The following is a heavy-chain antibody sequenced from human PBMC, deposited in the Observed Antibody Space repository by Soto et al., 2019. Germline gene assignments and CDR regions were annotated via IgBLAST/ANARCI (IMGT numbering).Heavy chain of an antibody. CDR3: ASTNHPKLRYFDWLGVWFDP. D-gene: IGHD3-9*01. V-gene: IGHV4-30-4*01. Sequence: SETLSLTCTVSGGSISSGDYYWSWIRQPPGKGLGWIGYIYYSGSTYYNPSLKSRVTISVDTSKNQFSLKLSSVTAADTAVYYCASTNHPKLRYFDWLGVWFDPWGQGTLVTVSS. CDR2: IYYSGST. CDR1: GGSISSGDYY. J-gene: IGHJ5*02.